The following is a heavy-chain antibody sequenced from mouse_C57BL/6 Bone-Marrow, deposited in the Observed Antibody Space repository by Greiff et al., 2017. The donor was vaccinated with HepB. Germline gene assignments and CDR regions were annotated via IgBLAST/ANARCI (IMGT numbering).Heavy chain of an antibody. D-gene: IGHD3-1*01. V-gene: IGHV1-15*01. J-gene: IGHJ2*01. Sequence: VQLQESGAELVRPGASVTLSCKASGYTFTDYEMHWVKQTPVHGLEWIGAIDPETGGTAYNQKFKGKAILTADKSSSTAYMELRSLTSEDSAVYYCTRSRVPYYFDYWGQGTTLTVSS. CDR1: GYTFTDYE. CDR2: IDPETGGT. CDR3: TRSRVPYYFDY.